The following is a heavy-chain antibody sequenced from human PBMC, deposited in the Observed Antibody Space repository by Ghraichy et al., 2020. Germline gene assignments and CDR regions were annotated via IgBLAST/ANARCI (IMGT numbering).Heavy chain of an antibody. CDR3: ARESGYAFDI. CDR2: ISSSGSAI. Sequence: GGSLRLSCAASGFTFSDYYMTWIRQAPGGGLEWVSYISSSGSAIYYADSIKGRFTISRDNAKNSLYLQMNSLRAEDTAVYYCARESGYAFDIWGQGTMVTVSS. D-gene: IGHD5-12*01. CDR1: GFTFSDYY. J-gene: IGHJ3*02. V-gene: IGHV3-11*01.